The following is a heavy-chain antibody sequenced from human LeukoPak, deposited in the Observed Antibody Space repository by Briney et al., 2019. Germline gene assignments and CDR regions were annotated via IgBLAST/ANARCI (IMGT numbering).Heavy chain of an antibody. CDR3: ARKYSGYDSIDY. V-gene: IGHV3-48*03. D-gene: IGHD5-12*01. CDR1: GFTFSSYE. Sequence: GGSLRVSCAASGFTFSSYEMNWVRQAPGKGLEWVSYISSSGSTIYYADSVKGRFTISRDNAKNSLYLQMNSLRAEDTAVYYCARKYSGYDSIDYWGQGTLVTVSS. CDR2: ISSSGSTI. J-gene: IGHJ4*02.